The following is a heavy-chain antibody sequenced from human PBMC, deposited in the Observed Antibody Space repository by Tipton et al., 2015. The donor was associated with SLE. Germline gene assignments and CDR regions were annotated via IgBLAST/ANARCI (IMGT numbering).Heavy chain of an antibody. CDR1: GFTFLNYG. J-gene: IGHJ3*02. CDR3: AKDRYWGGFYMGDGFDI. V-gene: IGHV3-23*01. D-gene: IGHD2-21*01. CDR2: ISGSSGTI. Sequence: SLRLSCAASGFTFLNYGMTWVRQAPGKGLEWVSGISGSSGTIYYSESVKGRFTISRDNPQNTLHLQMNSLRVEDTAIYYCAKDRYWGGFYMGDGFDIWGQGTTVTVSS.